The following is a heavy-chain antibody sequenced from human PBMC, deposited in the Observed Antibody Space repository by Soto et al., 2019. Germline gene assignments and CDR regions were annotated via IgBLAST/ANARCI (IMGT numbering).Heavy chain of an antibody. V-gene: IGHV4-34*01. CDR2: INHSVST. D-gene: IGHD3-10*01. J-gene: IGHJ5*02. CDR1: GGSFSGYY. Sequence: SETLSLTCAVYGGSFSGYYWSWIRQPPGKGLEWIGEINHSVSTNYNPSLKSRVTISVYTSKNQFSLKLSSVTAADTAVYYCARGVFRLWFEQRYNCSEHWGQQTMVNTSS. CDR3: ARGVFRLWFEQRYNCSEH.